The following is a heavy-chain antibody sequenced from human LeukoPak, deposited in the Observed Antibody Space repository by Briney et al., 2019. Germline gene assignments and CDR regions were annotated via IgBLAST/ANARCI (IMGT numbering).Heavy chain of an antibody. CDR1: GFTFSSYA. D-gene: IGHD6-13*01. J-gene: IGHJ4*02. CDR3: AKAKQLAASPDY. CDR2: VSGGGGSA. V-gene: IGHV3-23*01. Sequence: GGSLRLSCAASGFTFSSYAMSWVRQAPGKGLEWVPAVSGGGGSAYNADSVKGRFTISRDNSKNTLLLQMSSLRVEDTAVYYCAKAKQLAASPDYWGQGTLVTVSS.